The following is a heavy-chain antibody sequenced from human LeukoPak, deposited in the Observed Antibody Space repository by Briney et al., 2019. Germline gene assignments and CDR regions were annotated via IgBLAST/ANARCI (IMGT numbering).Heavy chain of an antibody. Sequence: GGSLRLSCAASGFTFSSYAMSWVRQAPGKGLEWVSAISGSGGSTYYADSVKGRFTISRDNSKNTLYLQMNSLRAEDTAVYYCAKGQTRTRWYSWIDLWGQGTLVTVSS. CDR1: GFTFSSYA. J-gene: IGHJ5*02. D-gene: IGHD1-7*01. CDR2: ISGSGGST. CDR3: AKGQTRTRWYSWIDL. V-gene: IGHV3-23*01.